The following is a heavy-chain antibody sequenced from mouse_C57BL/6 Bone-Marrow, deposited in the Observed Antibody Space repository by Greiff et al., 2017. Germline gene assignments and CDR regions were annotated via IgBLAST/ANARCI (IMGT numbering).Heavy chain of an antibody. V-gene: IGHV1S26*01. D-gene: IGHD1-1*01. CDR2: INPSSGYT. J-gene: IGHJ4*01. CDR3: ARGRYSAMDY. Sequence: QVQLQQSGAELMKPGASVQLSCKASGYTFTSYTMHWVKQRPGQGLEWIGYINPSSGYTKYNQKFKDKATLTADKSSSTAYMQLSSLTSEDSAVYYCARGRYSAMDYWGQGTSVTASS. CDR1: GYTFTSYT.